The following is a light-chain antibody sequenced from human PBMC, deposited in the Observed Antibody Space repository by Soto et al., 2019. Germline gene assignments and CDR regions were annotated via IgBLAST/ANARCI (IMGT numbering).Light chain of an antibody. CDR1: WSDVGDYKY. CDR2: NVS. V-gene: IGLV2-14*01. J-gene: IGLJ1*01. CDR3: FSFTSTNTHV. Sequence: LVQPGSESGSTGQSITIYYTGTWSDVGDYKYVSSYQQYPGKAPKLMFYNVSSRPSGDSNRFSGSKSGNTASLTISGLQAEDEADYYCFSFTSTNTHVFGSGTKVTVL.